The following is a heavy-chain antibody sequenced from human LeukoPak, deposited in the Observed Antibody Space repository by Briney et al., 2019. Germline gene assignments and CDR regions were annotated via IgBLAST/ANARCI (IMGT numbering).Heavy chain of an antibody. V-gene: IGHV5-51*01. CDR2: IYPGDSDT. CDR1: GYSFTSYW. J-gene: IGHJ4*02. CDR3: ARRRMGFGELFLIFDY. Sequence: PGESLKISCKGSGYSFTSYWIGWVRQMPGKGLEWMGIIYPGDSDTRYSPSFQGQVTISADKSISTAYLQWSSLKPSEPASYYCARRRMGFGELFLIFDYWGQGTLVTVSS. D-gene: IGHD3-10*01.